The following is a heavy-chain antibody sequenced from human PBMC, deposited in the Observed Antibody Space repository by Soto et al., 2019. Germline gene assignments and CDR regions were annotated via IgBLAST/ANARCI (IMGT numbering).Heavy chain of an antibody. CDR3: ASDEHDYYSSGFDP. D-gene: IGHD3-10*01. V-gene: IGHV4-31*03. Sequence: SETLSLTCTVSGGSISSGGYYWSWIRQHPGKGLEWIGYIYYSGSTYYNPSLKSRVTISVDTSKNQFSLKLSSVTAADTAVSYCASDEHDYYSSGFDPWGKGTLVTVSS. J-gene: IGHJ5*02. CDR1: GGSISSGGYY. CDR2: IYYSGST.